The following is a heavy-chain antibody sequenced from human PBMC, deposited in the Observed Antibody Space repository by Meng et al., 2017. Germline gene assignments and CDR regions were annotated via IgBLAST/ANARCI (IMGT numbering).Heavy chain of an antibody. D-gene: IGHD3-10*01. V-gene: IGHV4-31*03. CDR3: ARSRFELLWFGESPTRNWYFDL. J-gene: IGHJ2*01. CDR2: FYYGGSN. CDR1: GCSVSSGGSA. Sequence: TLSLTCTCAGCSVSSGGSAWSWISPHSGKCLAWFGYFYYGGSNYYNPSLNRRVSLLVDTSKNQFSLKLSSVTAEDTAVYSCARSRFELLWFGESPTRNWYFDLWGRGTLVTVSS.